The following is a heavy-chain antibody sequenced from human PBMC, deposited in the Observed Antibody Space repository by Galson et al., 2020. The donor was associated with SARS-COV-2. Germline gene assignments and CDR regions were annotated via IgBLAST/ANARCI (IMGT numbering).Heavy chain of an antibody. J-gene: IGHJ4*02. CDR1: GFTFSSSA. CDR3: ARATDDRTSSWYDY. V-gene: IGHV3-30*04. D-gene: IGHD6-13*01. Sequence: GGPLRLLCAASGFTFSSSAMHCVRQAPGKGLEWGAIISYYWTTRYNSDSVKGRFTISRDISKNTLYLQMNSLRPEDTAVYYCARATDDRTSSWYDYWGQGTLVAVSS. CDR2: ISYYWTTR.